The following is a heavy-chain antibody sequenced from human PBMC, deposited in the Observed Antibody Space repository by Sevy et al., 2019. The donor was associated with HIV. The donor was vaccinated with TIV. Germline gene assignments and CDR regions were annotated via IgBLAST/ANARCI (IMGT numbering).Heavy chain of an antibody. Sequence: GGSLRLSCEASGFTFSIHWLSWARQAPGKGLEWVANIKEDGSEKYYVDSVKGRFTISRDNAKNSLYLQMNSLRADDTTVYHCARDTAMAPLDGWGQGTLVTVSS. D-gene: IGHD5-18*01. CDR3: ARDTAMAPLDG. J-gene: IGHJ4*02. V-gene: IGHV3-7*01. CDR2: IKEDGSEK. CDR1: GFTFSIHW.